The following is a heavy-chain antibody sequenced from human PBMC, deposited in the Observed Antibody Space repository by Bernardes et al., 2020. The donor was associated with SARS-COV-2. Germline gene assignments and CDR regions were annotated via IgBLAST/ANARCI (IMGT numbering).Heavy chain of an antibody. J-gene: IGHJ6*02. D-gene: IGHD3-3*01. CDR2: IYYSGST. CDR1: GGSISSSSYY. V-gene: IGHV4-39*01. Sequence: SETLSLTCTVSGGSISSSSYYWGWLRQPPGKGLEWIGIIYYSGSTYYNPSLKSRVTISVDTSKNQFSLKLSSVTAADTAVYYCARRPLGTTTIFGVVTHYGMDVWGQGTTVTVSS. CDR3: ARRPLGTTTIFGVVTHYGMDV.